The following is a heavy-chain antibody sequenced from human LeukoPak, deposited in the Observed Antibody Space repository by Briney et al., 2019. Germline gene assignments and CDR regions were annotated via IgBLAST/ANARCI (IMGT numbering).Heavy chain of an antibody. J-gene: IGHJ3*02. V-gene: IGHV4-61*02. Sequence: SETLSLTCTVSGGSISSGSYYWSWIRQPAGKGLEWIGRIYTSGSTNYNPSLKSRVTISVDTSKNQFSLKLSSVTAADTAVYYCAREDKGAFDIWGQGTMVTVSS. CDR3: AREDKGAFDI. CDR1: GGSISSGSYY. CDR2: IYTSGST.